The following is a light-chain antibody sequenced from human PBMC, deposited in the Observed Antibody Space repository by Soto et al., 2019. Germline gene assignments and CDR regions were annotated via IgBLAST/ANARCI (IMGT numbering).Light chain of an antibody. J-gene: IGKJ1*01. CDR2: GAS. V-gene: IGKV3-20*01. CDR1: QTISSNY. Sequence: PGDRANLSCRASQTISSNYFAWYQQKPGQAPRLLIYGASSRATGIPDRFSGSGSGTDFTLTINRLEPEDFAVYFCQQYGTSPWTFGQGTKVDIK. CDR3: QQYGTSPWT.